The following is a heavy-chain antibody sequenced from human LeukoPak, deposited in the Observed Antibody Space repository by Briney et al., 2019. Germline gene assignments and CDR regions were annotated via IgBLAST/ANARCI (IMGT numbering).Heavy chain of an antibody. J-gene: IGHJ4*02. D-gene: IGHD3-10*01. V-gene: IGHV4-4*02. CDR2: IYHSGST. Sequence: PSETLSLTCAVSGGSISSSNWWSWVRQPPGKGLEWIGEIYHSGSTNYNPSLKSRVTISVDTSKNQFSLKLSSVTAADTAVYYCARGRTRISMVRGEYYFDYWGQGTLVTVSS. CDR1: GGSISSSNW. CDR3: ARGRTRISMVRGEYYFDY.